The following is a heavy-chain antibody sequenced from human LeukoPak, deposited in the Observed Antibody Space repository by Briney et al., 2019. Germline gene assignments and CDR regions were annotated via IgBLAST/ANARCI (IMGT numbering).Heavy chain of an antibody. Sequence: SVKVSCKASGGTFSSYAINWVRQAPGQGLEWMGGIIPIFGTANYAQKFQGRVTITADESTSTAYMELSSLRSEDTAVYYCARYAYYDFWSGYSSFDYWGQGTLVTVSS. CDR2: IIPIFGTA. J-gene: IGHJ4*02. CDR3: ARYAYYDFWSGYSSFDY. V-gene: IGHV1-69*13. D-gene: IGHD3-3*01. CDR1: GGTFSSYA.